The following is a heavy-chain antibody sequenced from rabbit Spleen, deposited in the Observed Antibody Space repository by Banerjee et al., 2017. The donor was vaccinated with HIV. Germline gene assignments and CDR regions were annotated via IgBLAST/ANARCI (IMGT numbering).Heavy chain of an antibody. CDR2: IYAAKGST. J-gene: IGHJ6*01. CDR3: ARDTGSSFSTYGMDL. D-gene: IGHD8-1*01. V-gene: IGHV1S43*01. CDR1: GIDFTNYY. Sequence: QEQLKESGGGLVTPGGTLTLTCTASGIDFTNYYITWVRQAPGKGLEWIGIIYAAKGSTDYASWVNGRFTISSDNAQSTVDLKMTSLTAADTATYFCARDTGSSFSTYGMDLWGQGTLVTVS.